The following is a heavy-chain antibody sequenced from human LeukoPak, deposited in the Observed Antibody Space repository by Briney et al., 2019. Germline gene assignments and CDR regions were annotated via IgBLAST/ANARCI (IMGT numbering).Heavy chain of an antibody. J-gene: IGHJ4*02. CDR2: ISCSRSYL. V-gene: IGHV3-21*01. D-gene: IGHD3-22*01. CDR3: ARDGGYYYDSSGYSNYFDY. CDR1: GFTFSNYP. Sequence: GGSLRLSRSASGFTFSNYPMNWVPPAPGEGLEWVSSISCSRSYLYYADSVKGRFTISRDNAKNSLFLQVNSLRAEDTAVYYCARDGGYYYDSSGYSNYFDYWGQGALVTVSS.